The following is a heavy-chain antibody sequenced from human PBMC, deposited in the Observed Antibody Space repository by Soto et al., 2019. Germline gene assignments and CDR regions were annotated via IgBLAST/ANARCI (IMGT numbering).Heavy chain of an antibody. CDR3: VRPYYSSSWFPFDR. CDR1: VFDFGDYY. J-gene: IGHJ4*02. D-gene: IGHD6-13*01. CDR2: IDSGDGTT. Sequence: PGWSLRLSCRGSVFDFGDYYMSWSRQAPGKGLEWVSYIDSGDGTTYYTDSVKGRFTISRDNAKKTVYLQMSSLRVEDTALYYCVRPYYSSSWFPFDRWGQGTLVTVSS. V-gene: IGHV3-11*01.